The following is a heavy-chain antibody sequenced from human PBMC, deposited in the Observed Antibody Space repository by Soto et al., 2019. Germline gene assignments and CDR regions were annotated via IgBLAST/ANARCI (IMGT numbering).Heavy chain of an antibody. CDR3: ARDLGGGSASFFDY. CDR1: GYDFINHA. V-gene: IGHV1-18*01. CDR2: IRGYDGKT. Sequence: QVHLVQSGAEVKKPGASVKVSCKTSGYDFINHAISCLRQAPGQGPEWMGGIRGYDGKTNYAQRLQGRVTMTRDTSTTTAYMELRSLRSDDTAIYYCARDLGGGSASFFDYWGQGTLVTVSS. D-gene: IGHD3-16*01. J-gene: IGHJ4*02.